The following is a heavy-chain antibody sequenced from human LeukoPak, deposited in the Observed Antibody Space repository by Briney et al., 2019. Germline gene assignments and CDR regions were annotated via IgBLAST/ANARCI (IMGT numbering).Heavy chain of an antibody. CDR2: ISGSSGHI. V-gene: IGHV3-23*01. D-gene: IGHD5-18*01. CDR3: AKDDGGYSYGNFYFDY. Sequence: PGGSLRLSCAASGFAFGNYAMTWVRQAPGKGLEWVSTISGSSGHIYYADSVKGRFTISRDNSKNTLYLQMNSLRAEDTAVYYCAKDDGGYSYGNFYFDYWGRGTLVTVSS. J-gene: IGHJ4*02. CDR1: GFAFGNYA.